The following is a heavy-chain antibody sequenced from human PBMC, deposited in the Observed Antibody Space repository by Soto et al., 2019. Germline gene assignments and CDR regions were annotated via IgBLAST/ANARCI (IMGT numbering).Heavy chain of an antibody. CDR2: ISGSGGST. CDR1: GFTFSSYA. J-gene: IGHJ6*02. Sequence: GGSLRLSCAASGFTFSSYAMSWVRQAPGKGLEWVSAISGSGGSTYYADSVKGRFTISRDNSKNTLYLQMNSLRAEDTAVYYCAKEGIEDYGSGRNFYYYYYGMEVWGQGTTVTVSS. V-gene: IGHV3-23*01. D-gene: IGHD3-10*01. CDR3: AKEGIEDYGSGRNFYYYYYGMEV.